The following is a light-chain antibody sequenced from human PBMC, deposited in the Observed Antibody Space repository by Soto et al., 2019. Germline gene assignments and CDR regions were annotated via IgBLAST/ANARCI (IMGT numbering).Light chain of an antibody. CDR1: QSVSSSY. CDR3: QQYGSSPET. J-gene: IGKJ1*01. CDR2: DAS. Sequence: EIVLTQSPGTLSLSPGERATLSCRASQSVSSSYLAWYQQKPGQAPRLLIYDASSRATGIQDRFSGSGSGTDFTLTSSRLEPEDFAVYYCQQYGSSPETFGQGTKVEI. V-gene: IGKV3-20*01.